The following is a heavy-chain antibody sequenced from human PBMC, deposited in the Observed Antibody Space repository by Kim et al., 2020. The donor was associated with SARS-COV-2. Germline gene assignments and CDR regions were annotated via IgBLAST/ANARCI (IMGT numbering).Heavy chain of an antibody. J-gene: IGHJ4*02. D-gene: IGHD2-15*01. CDR3: ARLHCSGGSCYFDY. V-gene: IGHV4-59*08. Sequence: NPSRKSRVTISVDTSRNQFSLKLSSVTAADTAVYYCARLHCSGGSCYFDYWGQGTLVTVSS.